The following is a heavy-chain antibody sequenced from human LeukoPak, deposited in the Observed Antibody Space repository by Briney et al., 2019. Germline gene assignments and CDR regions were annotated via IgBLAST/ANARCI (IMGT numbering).Heavy chain of an antibody. CDR2: IYDSGST. D-gene: IGHD3-16*02. Sequence: PSETLSLTCTVSGGSIRSYYWSWIRQPPGKGLEWVGYIYDSGSTSYNPSLKSRVTISVDTSKNQFSLKVTSVTAADTAVYYCARGYYDYVWGSYRTNWFDPWGQGTLVTVSS. V-gene: IGHV4-59*01. CDR1: GGSIRSYY. CDR3: ARGYYDYVWGSYRTNWFDP. J-gene: IGHJ5*02.